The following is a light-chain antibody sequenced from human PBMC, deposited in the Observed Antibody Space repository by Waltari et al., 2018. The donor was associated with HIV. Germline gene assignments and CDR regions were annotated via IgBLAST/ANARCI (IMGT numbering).Light chain of an antibody. CDR1: DSNIGASAD. CDR3: QSYDVTLSGPLV. J-gene: IGLJ2*01. CDR2: GNR. V-gene: IGLV1-40*01. Sequence: QSVLTQPPSVSGAPGQRVTISCTGNDSNIGASADVHRYQQLPGTAPKLLIYGNRNRPSGVPDRFSGSRSGTSASLAITGLQAEDEADYYCQSYDVTLSGPLVFGGGTKLTVL.